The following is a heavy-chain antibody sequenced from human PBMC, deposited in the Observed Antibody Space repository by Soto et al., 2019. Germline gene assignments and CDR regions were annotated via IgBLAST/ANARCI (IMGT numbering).Heavy chain of an antibody. D-gene: IGHD4-17*01. CDR1: GFTFNNAW. Sequence: GGSLRLSCAASGFTFNNAWMNWVRQAPGKGLEWVGRIKPRNEGGTTDYAAPVKGRFAISRDDSKNTVYLQMNSLKSEDTALYYCTTYSTVSPSWGQGTLVTVSS. CDR3: TTYSTVSPS. CDR2: IKPRNEGGTT. V-gene: IGHV3-15*07. J-gene: IGHJ4*02.